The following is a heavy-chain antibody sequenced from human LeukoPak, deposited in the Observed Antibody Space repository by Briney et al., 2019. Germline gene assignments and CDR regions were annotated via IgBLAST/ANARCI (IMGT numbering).Heavy chain of an antibody. Sequence: SETLSLTCTVSGVSISSGDYYWSWIRQPPGKGLEWIGYIYYSGSTYYNPSLKSRVTISVDTSKNQFSLKLSSVTAADTAVYYCARESNKVVRGVIITHAFDYWGQGTLVTVSS. J-gene: IGHJ4*02. V-gene: IGHV4-30-4*08. CDR2: IYYSGST. CDR1: GVSISSGDYY. CDR3: ARESNKVVRGVIITHAFDY. D-gene: IGHD3-10*01.